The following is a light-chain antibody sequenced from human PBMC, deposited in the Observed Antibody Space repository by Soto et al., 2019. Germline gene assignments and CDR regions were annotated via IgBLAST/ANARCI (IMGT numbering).Light chain of an antibody. CDR2: TAS. J-gene: IGKJ1*01. CDR1: QTISTY. CDR3: QQSYILPRT. Sequence: HMTPXPCSXAASXXGXIXXTCRASQTISTYLNWYQQKPGKAPNLLIYTASNLESGVPSRFSGSGSGTDFTLTISSLHPEDFATYCCQQSYILPRTFPQGTK. V-gene: IGKV1-39*01.